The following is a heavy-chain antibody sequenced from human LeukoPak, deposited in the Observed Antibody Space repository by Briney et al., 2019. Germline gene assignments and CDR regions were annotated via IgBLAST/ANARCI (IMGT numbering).Heavy chain of an antibody. J-gene: IGHJ3*01. CDR3: ARGGVATAWGAFDV. D-gene: IGHD4-23*01. Sequence: PGGSLRLSCAASGFTFSSYSMNWVRQAPGKGLEWVAVIYYDGNQKYYGDSVKGRFTVSRDVSENVLYLQMSSLRADDTAVYYCARGGVATAWGAFDVWGQGTMVTVSS. CDR2: IYYDGNQK. V-gene: IGHV3-33*08. CDR1: GFTFSSYS.